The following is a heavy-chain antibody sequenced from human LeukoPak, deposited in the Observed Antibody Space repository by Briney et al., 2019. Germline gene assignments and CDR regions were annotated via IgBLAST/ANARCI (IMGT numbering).Heavy chain of an antibody. V-gene: IGHV3-30*02. CDR1: GFTFSSYG. CDR3: AKDKVVVPAAREYYMDV. J-gene: IGHJ6*03. Sequence: PGGSLRLSCAASGFTFSSYGMHWVRQAPGKGLEWVAFIRYDGSNKYYADSVKGRFTISRDNSKNTLYLQMNSLRAEDTAVYYCAKDKVVVPAAREYYMDVWGKGTTVTVSS. CDR2: IRYDGSNK. D-gene: IGHD2-2*01.